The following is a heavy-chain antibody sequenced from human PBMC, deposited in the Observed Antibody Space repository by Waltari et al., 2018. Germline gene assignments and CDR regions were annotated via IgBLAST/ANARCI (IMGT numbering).Heavy chain of an antibody. CDR3: AKDTSGSYWDHAFDI. D-gene: IGHD1-26*01. CDR1: GFTFDHYA. V-gene: IGHV3-9*03. Sequence: EVQLVESGGGLVQPGSSLRLSCASSGFTFDHYAMPWVRQAPGKGLEWVSGISWNSGSIGYADSVKGRFTISRDNAKNSLYLQMNSLRAEDMALYYCAKDTSGSYWDHAFDIWGQGTMVTVSS. CDR2: ISWNSGSI. J-gene: IGHJ3*02.